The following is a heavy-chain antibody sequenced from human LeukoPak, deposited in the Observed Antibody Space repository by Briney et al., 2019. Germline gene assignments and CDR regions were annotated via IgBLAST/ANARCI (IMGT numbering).Heavy chain of an antibody. J-gene: IGHJ6*04. CDR3: ARGPSIGYCSGGSCYGFYYYGMDV. D-gene: IGHD2-15*01. CDR2: INHSGST. V-gene: IGHV4-34*01. CDR1: GGSFSGYY. Sequence: SETLSLICAVYGGSFSGYYWSWIRQPPGKGLEWIGEINHSGSTNYNPSLKSRVTISVDTSKNQFSLKLSSVTAADTAVYYCARGPSIGYCSGGSCYGFYYYGMDVWGKGTTVTVSS.